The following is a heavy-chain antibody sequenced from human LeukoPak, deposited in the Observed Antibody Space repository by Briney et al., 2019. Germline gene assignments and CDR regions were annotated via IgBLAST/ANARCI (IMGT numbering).Heavy chain of an antibody. CDR3: ARELEDNSGYYFFDS. J-gene: IGHJ4*02. V-gene: IGHV3-7*01. CDR2: IKQDGSEK. D-gene: IGHD6-19*01. Sequence: GGSLRLSCAASGFTFSSYWMSWVRQAPGKGLEWVANIKQDGSEKYYVDSVKGRFTISRDNAKNSLYLQMNSLRAEDTAVYYCARELEDNSGYYFFDSWGQGTLVAVSS. CDR1: GFTFSSYW.